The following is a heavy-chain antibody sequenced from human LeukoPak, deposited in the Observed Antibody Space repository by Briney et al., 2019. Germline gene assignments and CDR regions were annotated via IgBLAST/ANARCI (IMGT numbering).Heavy chain of an antibody. D-gene: IGHD6-19*01. V-gene: IGHV3-11*04. CDR2: ISSGSGSTI. CDR3: ARDSNSGWYHDS. CDR1: GFAFSDYY. J-gene: IGHJ4*02. Sequence: GGSLRLSCAASGFAFSDYYMTWIRQAPGKGLEWVSYISSGSGSTIYYADFVKGRFTISRDNAKKSLFLQMNGLRAEDTAVYYCARDSNSGWYHDSWGQGTLVTVSS.